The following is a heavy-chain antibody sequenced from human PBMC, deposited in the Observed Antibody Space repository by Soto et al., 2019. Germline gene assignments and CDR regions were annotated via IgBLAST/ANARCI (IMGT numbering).Heavy chain of an antibody. J-gene: IGHJ4*02. Sequence: QVQLVQSGAEVKKPGSSVKVSCRASGDAFSNYIFDWVRQAPGQGLEWMGGIIPMFGTPKYAQTFQDRVNMSADVSTGTADLKLTSLRFDDTAVYYCARGRDQPPVGFYIDSWGEGTRVTVSS. CDR2: IIPMFGTP. V-gene: IGHV1-69*01. CDR3: ARGRDQPPVGFYIDS. D-gene: IGHD1-26*01. CDR1: GDAFSNYI.